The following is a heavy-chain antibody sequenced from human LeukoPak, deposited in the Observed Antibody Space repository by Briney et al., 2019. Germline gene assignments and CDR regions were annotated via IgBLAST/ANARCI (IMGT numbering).Heavy chain of an antibody. J-gene: IGHJ3*02. CDR2: ITGTT. Sequence: GGSLRLSCAASGFTFSTYAMSWVRQAPGKGLQWVSTITGTTHYAASVRGRFTISRDNSKNILYLQMNSLSTEDTAIYYCAKVFREYGSRTYSSFDIGGRGTRVTVSS. CDR1: GFTFSTYA. CDR3: AKVFREYGSRTYSSFDI. D-gene: IGHD6-13*01. V-gene: IGHV3-23*01.